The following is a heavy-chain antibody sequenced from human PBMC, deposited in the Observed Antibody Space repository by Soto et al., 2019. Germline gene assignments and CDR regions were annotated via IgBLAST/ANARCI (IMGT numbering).Heavy chain of an antibody. Sequence: GEALKSACKCSGYSYTSYWIGRVRQMPGKGLEWMGSVDPGDSDTRYSPSFQGQVTISADKSISSAHLQWSSLEATDTPMYYCARIGAPPRGCSFASWGRGTLITVS. J-gene: IGHJ4*02. CDR3: ARIGAPPRGCSFAS. D-gene: IGHD6-19*01. CDR1: GYSYTSYW. CDR2: VDPGDSDT. V-gene: IGHV5-51*03.